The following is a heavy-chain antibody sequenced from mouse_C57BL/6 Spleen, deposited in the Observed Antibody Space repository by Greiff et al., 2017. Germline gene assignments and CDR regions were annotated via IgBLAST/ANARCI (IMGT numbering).Heavy chain of an antibody. CDR1: GFTFSSYG. V-gene: IGHV5-6*01. CDR2: ISSGGSYT. J-gene: IGHJ3*01. D-gene: IGHD2-3*01. Sequence: EVQLQESGGDLVKPGGSLKLSCAASGFTFSSYGMSWVRQTPDKRLEWVATISSGGSYTYYPDSVKGRFTISRDNAKNTLYLQMSSLKSEDTAMYYCARREIDATWFAYWGQGTLVTVSA. CDR3: ARREIDATWFAY.